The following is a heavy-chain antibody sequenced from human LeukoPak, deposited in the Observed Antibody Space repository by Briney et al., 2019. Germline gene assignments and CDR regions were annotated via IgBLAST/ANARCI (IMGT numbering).Heavy chain of an antibody. CDR1: GGSISSGGYY. CDR3: ARVLVPYYYYGMDV. Sequence: PSQALSLTCTVSGGSISSGGYYWSWIRQHPGKGLEWIGYIYYSGSTYYNPSLKSRVTISVDTSKNQFSLKLSSVTAADTAVYYCARVLVPYYYYGMDVWGQGTTVTVSS. CDR2: IYYSGST. V-gene: IGHV4-31*03. J-gene: IGHJ6*02.